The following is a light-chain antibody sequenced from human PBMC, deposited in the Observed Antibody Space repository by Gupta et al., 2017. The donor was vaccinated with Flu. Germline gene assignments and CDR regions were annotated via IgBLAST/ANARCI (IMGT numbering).Light chain of an antibody. J-gene: IGKJ4*01. V-gene: IGKV3-11*01. CDR2: DAS. CDR1: QSISSY. Sequence: SPGTLCLSPGERATRSCRASQSISSYLAWYQQKPGQAPRRLIYDASNRATGIPGRFSGSGSVTDFTLTSSSREAEDFAVYYWRQRYNWLSFGGGTRVDIK. CDR3: RQRYNWLS.